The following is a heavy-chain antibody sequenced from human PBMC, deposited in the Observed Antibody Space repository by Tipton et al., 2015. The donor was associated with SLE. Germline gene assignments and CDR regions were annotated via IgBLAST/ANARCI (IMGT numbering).Heavy chain of an antibody. CDR1: GFTFSNAW. CDR3: ASGSPFYGSSGYYYMDV. CDR2: ISSTRSAI. J-gene: IGHJ6*03. V-gene: IGHV3-48*01. D-gene: IGHD3-22*01. Sequence: SLRLSCAGSGFTFSNAWMFWVRQAPGKGLEWVSYISSTRSAIHYADSVKGRFTVSRNNAKKSLYLQMNSLRGEDSAVYYCASGSPFYGSSGYYYMDVWGKGTTVTVSS.